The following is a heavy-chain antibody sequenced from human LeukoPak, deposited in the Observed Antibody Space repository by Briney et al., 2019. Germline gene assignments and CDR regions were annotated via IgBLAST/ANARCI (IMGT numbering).Heavy chain of an antibody. CDR2: IYYSGST. CDR3: ARGVEMATTNWFDP. Sequence: SETLSLTCTVSGGSISSYYWSWIRQPPGKGLERIAYIYYSGSTNYNPSLKSRVTISLDTSKNQFSLKLSSVTAADTAVYYCARGVEMATTNWFDPWGQGTLVTVSS. V-gene: IGHV4-59*01. CDR1: GGSISSYY. J-gene: IGHJ5*02. D-gene: IGHD5-24*01.